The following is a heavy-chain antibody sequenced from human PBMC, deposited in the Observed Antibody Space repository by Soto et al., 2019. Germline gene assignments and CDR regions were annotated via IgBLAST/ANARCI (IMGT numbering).Heavy chain of an antibody. CDR2: IYYSRTT. CDR3: VRKPHPPRSADD. Sequence: SETLSLTCTVSGASISSPSYYWGWIRQSPGKGLEWIGSIYYSRTTHYNSSLKSRVTLSVDTSNMQFSLDLTSVTASDTAIYYCVRKPHPPRSADDWGQATLVTVSS. CDR1: GASISSPSYY. J-gene: IGHJ4*02. V-gene: IGHV4-39*01.